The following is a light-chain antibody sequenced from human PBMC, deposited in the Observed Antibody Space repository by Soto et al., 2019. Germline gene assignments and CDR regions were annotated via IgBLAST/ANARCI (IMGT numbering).Light chain of an antibody. CDR2: DVT. CDR1: SSDVGGYNY. J-gene: IGLJ2*01. V-gene: IGLV2-11*01. Sequence: QSALTQPRSVSGSPGQSVTISCTGTSSDVGGYNYVSWYQQHPGKAPKLMTYDVTERPSGVPDRFSGSKSGNTASLTISGLQGEDEADYYCCSYGGSYTVVFGGGTKLTVL. CDR3: CSYGGSYTVV.